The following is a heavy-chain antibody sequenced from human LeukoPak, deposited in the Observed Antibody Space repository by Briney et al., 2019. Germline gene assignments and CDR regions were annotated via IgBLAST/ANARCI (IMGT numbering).Heavy chain of an antibody. Sequence: PGGSLRLSCAASGFILSDHYIDWVRQAPGKGLEWVGRTRNKANSYTTEYAASVKGRFTISRDDPKNLLYLQMNSLKSEDTAVYYCGRSGRYRPSDLWDQGTLVTVSS. V-gene: IGHV3-72*01. CDR1: GFILSDHY. CDR3: GRSGRYRPSDL. D-gene: IGHD1-26*01. J-gene: IGHJ5*02. CDR2: TRNKANSYTT.